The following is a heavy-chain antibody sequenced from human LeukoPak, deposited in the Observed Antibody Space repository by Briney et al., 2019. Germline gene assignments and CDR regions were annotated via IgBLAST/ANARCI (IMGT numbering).Heavy chain of an antibody. J-gene: IGHJ4*02. Sequence: PGGSLRLSCAASGFTFSSYWMHWVRQAPGKGLVWVSRINSDGSSTSYADSVKGRFTISRDNAKNTLYLQMNSLRAEDTAVYYCARDARIVGATFLGLFDYWGQGTLVTVSS. CDR3: ARDARIVGATFLGLFDY. CDR2: INSDGSST. V-gene: IGHV3-74*01. CDR1: GFTFSSYW. D-gene: IGHD1-26*01.